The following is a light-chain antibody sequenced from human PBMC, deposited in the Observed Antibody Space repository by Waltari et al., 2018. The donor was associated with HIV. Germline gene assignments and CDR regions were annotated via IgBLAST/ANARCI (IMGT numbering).Light chain of an antibody. CDR1: SSNIGNNY. CDR2: RNN. Sequence: QSVLTQPPSVSAAPGQKVTISCSGSSSNIGNNYVSWYQQLPGTAPKLLIYRNNQRPSGVPDRFSGSKSGTSASLAISGLRSEDEADYYCAAWDDSLSGGVFGGGTKLTVL. J-gene: IGLJ3*02. V-gene: IGLV1-47*01. CDR3: AAWDDSLSGGV.